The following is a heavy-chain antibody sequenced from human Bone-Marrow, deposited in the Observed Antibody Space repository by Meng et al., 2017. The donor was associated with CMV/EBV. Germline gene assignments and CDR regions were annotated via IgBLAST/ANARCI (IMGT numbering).Heavy chain of an antibody. CDR2: IYPIDSHT. CDR3: AKHSSPWSSGYFDS. V-gene: IGHV5-51*01. J-gene: IGHJ4*02. CDR1: GYNFKRSW. D-gene: IGHD3-10*01. Sequence: GESLKISCKGSGYNFKRSWIGWVRQMPGKGLEWMAIIYPIDSHTKYSPSFQGQVTISADVSTSTAYLQWSGLQASDTAIYWCAKHSSPWSSGYFDSWGQGTRVTGSS.